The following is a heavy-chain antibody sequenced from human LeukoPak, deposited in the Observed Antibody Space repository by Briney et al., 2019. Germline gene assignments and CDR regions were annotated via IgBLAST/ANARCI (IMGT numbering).Heavy chain of an antibody. CDR1: GGSMNSSVTYY. D-gene: IGHD3-10*01. J-gene: IGHJ5*02. Sequence: SETLSLTCTVSGGSMNSSVTYYWGWIRQPPGKGLEWIGSTHSSGNSGSNPSLKSRVTISVDTSKNQFSLKLSSVTAADTAVYYCARLLWFGERVPGFDPWGQGTLVTVSS. CDR3: ARLLWFGERVPGFDP. V-gene: IGHV4-39*07. CDR2: THSSGNS.